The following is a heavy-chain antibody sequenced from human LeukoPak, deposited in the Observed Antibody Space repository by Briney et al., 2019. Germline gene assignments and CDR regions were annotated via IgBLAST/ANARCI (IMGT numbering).Heavy chain of an antibody. J-gene: IGHJ4*02. Sequence: SETLSLTCTVSGGSISSSSYYWGWIRQPPGKGLEWIGSIYYSGSTYYNPSLKSRVTISVDTSKNQFSLKLSSVTAADTAVYYWARRVPYGDYEYEQDYWGRGTLVTVSS. V-gene: IGHV4-39*01. CDR3: ARRVPYGDYEYEQDY. D-gene: IGHD4-17*01. CDR2: IYYSGST. CDR1: GGSISSSSYY.